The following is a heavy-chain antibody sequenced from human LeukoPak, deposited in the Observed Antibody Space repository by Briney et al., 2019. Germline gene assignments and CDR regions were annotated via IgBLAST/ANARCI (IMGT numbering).Heavy chain of an antibody. D-gene: IGHD3-3*01. CDR3: AREGYDFWGGYAYYFDY. Sequence: PGGSLRLSCAASGFTFSSYWMHWVRQAPGKGLVWVPRINSDGSSTSYADSVKGRFTISRDNAKNTLYLQMNSLRAEDTAVYYCAREGYDFWGGYAYYFDYWGQGTLVTVSS. V-gene: IGHV3-74*01. CDR2: INSDGSST. J-gene: IGHJ4*02. CDR1: GFTFSSYW.